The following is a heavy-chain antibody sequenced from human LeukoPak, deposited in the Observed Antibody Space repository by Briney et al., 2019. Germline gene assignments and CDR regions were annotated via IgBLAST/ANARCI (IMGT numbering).Heavy chain of an antibody. CDR1: GGSFSGYY. CDR2: INRYGST. V-gene: IGHV4-34*01. Sequence: PSETLSLTCAVYGGSFSGYYWNWLRQPPGKGLEWIGEINRYGSTKYSPSLKSRVTISGDTSKNQFSLRLNSVTAADTAVYYCARAYRAHQTFHSYHFFDFWGRGTLVTVSS. CDR3: ARAYRAHQTFHSYHFFDF. J-gene: IGHJ4*02. D-gene: IGHD5-18*01.